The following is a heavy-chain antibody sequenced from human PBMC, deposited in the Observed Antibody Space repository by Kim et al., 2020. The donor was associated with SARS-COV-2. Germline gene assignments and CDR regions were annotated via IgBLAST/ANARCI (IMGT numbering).Heavy chain of an antibody. CDR1: GFTFSSYW. Sequence: LSLTCAASGFTFSSYWMTWVRQAPGKGLEWVANIKQDGNQKYYVDSVKGRFTISRDNAKNSLYLQMNSPRAEDTAVYYCARDGDLYSSGKDAFDIWG. CDR3: ARDGDLYSSGKDAFDI. J-gene: IGHJ3*02. CDR2: IKQDGNQK. V-gene: IGHV3-7*01. D-gene: IGHD6-19*01.